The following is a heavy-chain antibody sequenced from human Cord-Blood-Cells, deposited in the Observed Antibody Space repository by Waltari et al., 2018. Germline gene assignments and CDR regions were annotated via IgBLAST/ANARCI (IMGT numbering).Heavy chain of an antibody. CDR1: GFTVCSPY. V-gene: IGHV3-53*02. D-gene: IGHD3-10*01. J-gene: IGHJ4*02. Sequence: EVQLVETGGGLIQPGGSLRISCAASGFTVCSPYMSWVRQAPGKGLEWVSVIYSVGSTYYADSVKGRFTISRDNSKNTLYLQMNSLRAEDTAVYYCARGGEGFGFDYWGQGTLVTVSS. CDR3: ARGGEGFGFDY. CDR2: IYSVGST.